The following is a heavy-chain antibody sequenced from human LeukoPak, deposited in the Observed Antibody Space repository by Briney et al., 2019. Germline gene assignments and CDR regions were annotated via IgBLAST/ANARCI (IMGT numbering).Heavy chain of an antibody. V-gene: IGHV1-69*13. J-gene: IGHJ5*02. CDR3: ARDPECHCSSTSCCSNWFDP. Sequence: ASVKVSCKASGGTFSSYAISWVRQAPGQGLEWMGGIIPIFGTANYAQKFQGRVTITADESTSTAYMELSSLRSEDTAVYYCARDPECHCSSTSCCSNWFDPWGQGTLVTVSS. CDR2: IIPIFGTA. D-gene: IGHD2-2*01. CDR1: GGTFSSYA.